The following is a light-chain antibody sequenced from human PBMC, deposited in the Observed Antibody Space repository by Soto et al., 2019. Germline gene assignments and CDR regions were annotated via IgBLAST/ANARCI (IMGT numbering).Light chain of an antibody. Sequence: EIVMTQSPATLSVSPGETATLSCRASQSVSYNLAWYRQKPGQGPRLLIYGAFTRATRIPARFSGSGSGTEFTLTISGLQSEDFAVYYCQQYKNWPPITFGGGTKVEIK. V-gene: IGKV3-15*01. CDR3: QQYKNWPPIT. CDR1: QSVSYN. J-gene: IGKJ4*01. CDR2: GAF.